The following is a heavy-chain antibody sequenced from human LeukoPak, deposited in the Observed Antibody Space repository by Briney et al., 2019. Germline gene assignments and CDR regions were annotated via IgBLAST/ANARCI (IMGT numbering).Heavy chain of an antibody. CDR2: IYYSGST. D-gene: IGHD3-10*01. J-gene: IGHJ5*02. CDR1: GGSISSSSYY. Sequence: PSETLSLTCTVSGGSISSSSYYWGWIRQPPGKGLEWIGSIYYSGSTYYNPSLKSRVTISVDTSKNQFSLKLSSVTAADTAVYYCARKGHYYPTNRWFDPWGQGTLVTVSS. CDR3: ARKGHYYPTNRWFDP. V-gene: IGHV4-39*07.